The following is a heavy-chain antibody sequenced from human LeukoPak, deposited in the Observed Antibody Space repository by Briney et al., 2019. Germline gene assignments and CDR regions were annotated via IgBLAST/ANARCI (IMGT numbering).Heavy chain of an antibody. Sequence: ASVTVSCKTSGYTFTANYLHWVRQAPGQGLEWMGRMNPDTGGTNYAQRFQGRATMTRDTSINTAYMELTGLRFDDTAIYYCARATLVPSWGQGTLVTVSS. D-gene: IGHD3-10*01. V-gene: IGHV1-2*06. CDR1: GYTFTANY. CDR2: MNPDTGGT. CDR3: ARATLVPS. J-gene: IGHJ1*01.